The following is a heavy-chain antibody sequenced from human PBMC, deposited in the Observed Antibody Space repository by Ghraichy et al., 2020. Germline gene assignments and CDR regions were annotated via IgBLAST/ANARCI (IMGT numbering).Heavy chain of an antibody. J-gene: IGHJ6*02. D-gene: IGHD4-23*01. CDR3: ARASRVVRFYYYDGMDV. V-gene: IGHV3-48*02. Sequence: GESLNISCVGSGFTFSSYSMNWVRQSPGKGLEWVSYIPSSGRTIFYADSVKGRFTISRDNAQNSLYLQMNSLRDEDTAVYYCARASRVVRFYYYDGMDVWGQGTTVTVSS. CDR2: IPSSGRTI. CDR1: GFTFSSYS.